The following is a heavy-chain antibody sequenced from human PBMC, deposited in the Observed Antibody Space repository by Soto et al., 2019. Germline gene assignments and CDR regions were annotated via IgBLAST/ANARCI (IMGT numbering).Heavy chain of an antibody. Sequence: QVPLQESGPGLVKPSETLSLTCTVSGGSISSYYWGWVRQPPGKGLEWIGHIFYSGSTNYNPSLKSRVTISVDTSKNQFSLKLSSVTAADTAVYYCARWYGGSLHYWGQGTLVTVSS. V-gene: IGHV4-59*01. CDR1: GGSISSYY. D-gene: IGHD4-17*01. CDR2: IFYSGST. CDR3: ARWYGGSLHY. J-gene: IGHJ4*02.